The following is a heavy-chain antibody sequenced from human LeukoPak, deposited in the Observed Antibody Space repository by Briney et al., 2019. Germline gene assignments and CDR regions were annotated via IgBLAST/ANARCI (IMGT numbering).Heavy chain of an antibody. CDR3: ARNIVVVPAATGDYYGMDV. CDR2: IYYSGST. D-gene: IGHD2-2*01. V-gene: IGHV4-30-4*08. J-gene: IGHJ6*02. CDR1: GGSISSGDYY. Sequence: SQTLSLTCTVSGGSISSGDYYWSWIRQPPGKGLEWIGYIYYSGSTYYNPSLKSRVTISVDTSKNQFSLKLSSVTAADTAVYYCARNIVVVPAATGDYYGMDVWGQGTTVTVSS.